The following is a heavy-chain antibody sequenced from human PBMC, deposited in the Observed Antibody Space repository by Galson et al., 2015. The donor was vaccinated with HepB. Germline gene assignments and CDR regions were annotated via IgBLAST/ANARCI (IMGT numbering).Heavy chain of an antibody. Sequence: SLRLSCAASGFTFSDYYMTWIRQAPGKGLEWISYINRSGNSTFYADSVKGRFTISRDNAMNSLYLQMNSLRAEDTAVFYCARSLGASRLDFWGQGTLVTVSS. V-gene: IGHV3-11*01. D-gene: IGHD3-16*01. J-gene: IGHJ4*02. CDR2: INRSGNST. CDR3: ARSLGASRLDF. CDR1: GFTFSDYY.